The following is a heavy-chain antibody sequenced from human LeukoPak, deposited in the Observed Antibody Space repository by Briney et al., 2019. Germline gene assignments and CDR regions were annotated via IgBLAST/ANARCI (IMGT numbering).Heavy chain of an antibody. CDR3: ARDRPGGFDP. CDR1: GFTFSSYW. Sequence: GGSLRLSCAASGFTFSSYWMYWIRQLPGKGLVWVSRINTDGSSTSYADSVKGRFTISRDNAKNTLYLQMNSLRAEDTAVYYCARDRPGGFDPWGQGTLVTVSS. CDR2: INTDGSST. J-gene: IGHJ5*02. V-gene: IGHV3-74*01. D-gene: IGHD3-16*01.